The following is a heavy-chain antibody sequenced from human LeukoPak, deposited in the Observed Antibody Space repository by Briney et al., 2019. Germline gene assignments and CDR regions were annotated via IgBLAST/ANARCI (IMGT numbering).Heavy chain of an antibody. D-gene: IGHD4-17*01. CDR3: ARNYGDYGIFDY. Sequence: SETLSLTCTVSGGSISSYCWSWIRQPPGKGLEWIGYIYYSGSTNYNPSLKSRVTISVDTSKNQFSLKLSSVTAADTAVYYCARNYGDYGIFDYWGQGTLVTVSS. CDR1: GGSISSYC. V-gene: IGHV4-59*08. CDR2: IYYSGST. J-gene: IGHJ4*02.